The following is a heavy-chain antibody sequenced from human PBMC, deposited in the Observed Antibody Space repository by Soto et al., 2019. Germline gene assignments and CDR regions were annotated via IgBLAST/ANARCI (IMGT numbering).Heavy chain of an antibody. CDR1: GFTFSNYA. CDR3: VGQLYSSGWAAVSP. CDR2: IWYDGSHE. V-gene: IGHV3-33*01. D-gene: IGHD6-19*01. J-gene: IGHJ5*02. Sequence: VQLLESGGGLVQPGSSLRLACAASGFTFSNYAMHWVRQAPGKGLEWVAVIWYDGSHEKYADSVKGRFTISRDKSKNILYLQMNSLRAEDTAVYYCVGQLYSSGWAAVSPWGQGTLVTVSS.